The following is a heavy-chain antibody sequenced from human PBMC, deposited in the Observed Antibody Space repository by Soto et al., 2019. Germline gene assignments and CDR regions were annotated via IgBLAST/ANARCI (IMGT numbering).Heavy chain of an antibody. CDR1: GFTFSSYS. D-gene: IGHD3-10*01. J-gene: IGHJ4*02. CDR2: ITGGGDT. Sequence: GGSLRLSCAASGFTFSSYSMSWVRQAPGKGLEWVSSITGGGDTFYPDSVKGRFTISRDNSKNTRYLQMISLRAEDTGVYYCAKRGSALYFDSWGQGVLVTVSS. V-gene: IGHV3-23*01. CDR3: AKRGSALYFDS.